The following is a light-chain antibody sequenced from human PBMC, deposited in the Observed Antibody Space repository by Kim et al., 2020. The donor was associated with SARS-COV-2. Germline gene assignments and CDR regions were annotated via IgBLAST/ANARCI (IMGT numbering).Light chain of an antibody. V-gene: IGLV3-21*04. J-gene: IGLJ3*02. CDR2: YDR. CDR3: QVWDNYSDQVV. Sequence: YELTQPPSVSVAPGKAARISCAGNNIGTRSVHWYQQKPGQAPVLVISYDRDRPSGIPERFSGSNSGNTATLTITRVEAGDEADYYCQVWDNYSDQVVFGGGTKLTVL. CDR1: NIGTRS.